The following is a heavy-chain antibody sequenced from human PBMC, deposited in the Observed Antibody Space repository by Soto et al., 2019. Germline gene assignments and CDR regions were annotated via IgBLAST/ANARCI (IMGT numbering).Heavy chain of an antibody. CDR1: GGSISSGDYY. J-gene: IGHJ1*01. Sequence: QVQLQESGPGLVKPSQTLSLTCTVSGGSISSGDYYWSWIRQPPGGGLEWIGYIYFNGRTYYSSSIESRVIISRDTSKNQFSLRLNSVAAADTAVYFCARAALKWDSSGYYFLDKWGQGSRVTVSS. V-gene: IGHV4-30-4*01. D-gene: IGHD3-22*01. CDR2: IYFNGRT. CDR3: ARAALKWDSSGYYFLDK.